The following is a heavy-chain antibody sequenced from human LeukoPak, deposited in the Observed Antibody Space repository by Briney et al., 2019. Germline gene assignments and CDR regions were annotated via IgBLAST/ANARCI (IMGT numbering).Heavy chain of an antibody. CDR2: ISSSSSYI. D-gene: IGHD6-19*01. Sequence: NPGRSLRLSCAASGFTFSSYGMHWVGQPPGKGLEWFSSISSSSSYIYYADSVKGRFTISRDNAKNSLYLQMNSLRAEDTAVYYCSGYSSGWTYYFDYWGQGTLVTVSS. CDR1: GFTFSSYG. J-gene: IGHJ4*02. V-gene: IGHV3-21*01. CDR3: SGYSSGWTYYFDY.